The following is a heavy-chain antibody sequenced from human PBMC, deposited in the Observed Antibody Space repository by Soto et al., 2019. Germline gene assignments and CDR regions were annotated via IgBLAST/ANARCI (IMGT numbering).Heavy chain of an antibody. Sequence: PSETLSITCTVSGCSVGSGGYYWSWIRQHPGKGLEWVGDISSGGTTYYNPSLKSRVTMSIDTSKNDFSLKLNSVTAADTAVYYCARIPYYSGSSGYFPFDIWGQGALVTVSS. J-gene: IGHJ4*02. CDR1: GCSVGSGGYY. CDR3: ARIPYYSGSSGYFPFDI. CDR2: ISSGGTT. D-gene: IGHD3-22*01. V-gene: IGHV4-31*03.